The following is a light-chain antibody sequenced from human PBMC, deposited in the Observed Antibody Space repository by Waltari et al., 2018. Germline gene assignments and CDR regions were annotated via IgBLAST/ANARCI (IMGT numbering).Light chain of an antibody. CDR1: GPNLGINA. Sequence: QSVLTPPPSASGTPGQRITISCSGSGPNLGINAVTRYQQVPGTAPRLLIYSNNQRPSGVPDRFSASKSGTSASLAISGLQSEDEGDYYCATWDDSVNGLLFGGGTELTV. V-gene: IGLV1-44*01. CDR2: SNN. J-gene: IGLJ2*01. CDR3: ATWDDSVNGLL.